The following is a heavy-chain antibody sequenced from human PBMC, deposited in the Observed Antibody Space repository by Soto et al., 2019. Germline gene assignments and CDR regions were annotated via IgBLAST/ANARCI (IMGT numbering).Heavy chain of an antibody. J-gene: IGHJ5*02. D-gene: IGHD2-21*02. CDR2: INPSGGST. CDR3: ARGGLTAHNWFDP. CDR1: GYTFTSYY. V-gene: IGHV1-46*01. Sequence: ASVKVSCKASGYTFTSYYMHWVRQAPRQGLEWMGIINPSGGSTSYAQKFQGRVTMTRDTSTSTVYMALSSRRSEHTAVYYCARGGLTAHNWFDPGGQGTLVTVSS.